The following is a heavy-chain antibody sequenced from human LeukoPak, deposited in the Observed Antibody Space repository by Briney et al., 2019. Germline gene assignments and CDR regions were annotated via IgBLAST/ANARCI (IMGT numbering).Heavy chain of an antibody. D-gene: IGHD3-10*01. CDR2: IDPDGTTT. V-gene: IGHV3-74*01. CDR1: GFALSGYW. J-gene: IGHJ4*02. Sequence: GGSLRLSCAASGFALSGYWMHWVRQAPGEGLVWVSCIDPDGTTTNYADSVKGRFTISRDNAKNSLYLQMNSLRAEDTALYYCARSGYYGSGSYSDYWGQGTLVTVSS. CDR3: ARSGYYGSGSYSDY.